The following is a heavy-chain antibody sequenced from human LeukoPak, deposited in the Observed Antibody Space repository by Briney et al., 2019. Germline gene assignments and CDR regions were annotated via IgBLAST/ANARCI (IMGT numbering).Heavy chain of an antibody. V-gene: IGHV3-21*01. D-gene: IGHD3-9*01. Sequence: GGSLRLSCVASGFTFSSYSMNWVRQAPGKGLEWASSISSSSSYIYYADSVKGRFTISRDNAKNSLYLQMNSLRAEDTAVYYCASLKYYDILTGYYGDYWGQGTLVTVSS. CDR1: GFTFSSYS. J-gene: IGHJ4*02. CDR3: ASLKYYDILTGYYGDY. CDR2: ISSSSSYI.